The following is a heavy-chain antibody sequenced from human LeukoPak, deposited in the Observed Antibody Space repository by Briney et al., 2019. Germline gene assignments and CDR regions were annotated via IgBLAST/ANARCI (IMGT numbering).Heavy chain of an antibody. V-gene: IGHV3-23*01. D-gene: IGHD6-19*01. CDR3: ARDQYYSSSD. J-gene: IGHJ4*02. CDR1: GFTFSNYA. CDR2: LSGTGGST. Sequence: GGSLRLSCAASGFTFSNYAMSWVRQAPGKGLEWVSTLSGTGGSTYYADSVKGRFTISRDNSKNTLYLQVSSLRAEDTAVYYCARDQYYSSSDWGQGTLVTVSS.